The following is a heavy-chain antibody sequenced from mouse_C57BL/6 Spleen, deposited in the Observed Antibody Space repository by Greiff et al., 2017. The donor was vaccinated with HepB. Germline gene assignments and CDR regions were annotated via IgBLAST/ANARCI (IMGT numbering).Heavy chain of an antibody. J-gene: IGHJ1*03. D-gene: IGHD1-1*01. CDR1: GYTFTDHT. V-gene: IGHV1-78*01. CDR3: ARRGLYYYGNSHWYFDV. Sequence: VQLQQSDAELVKPGASVKISCKVSGYTFTDHTIHWMKQRPEQGLEWMGYIYPRDGSTKYNEKFKGKATLTADKSSSTAYMQLNSLTSEDSAVYYCARRGLYYYGNSHWYFDVWGTGTTVTVSS. CDR2: IYPRDGST.